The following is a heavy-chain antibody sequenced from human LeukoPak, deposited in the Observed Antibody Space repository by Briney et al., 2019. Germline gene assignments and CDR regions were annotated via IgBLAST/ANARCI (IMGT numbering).Heavy chain of an antibody. CDR2: MNPNSGNT. CDR3: ARDYGDYFSRFDY. V-gene: IGHV1-8*01. CDR1: GYTFTSYD. D-gene: IGHD4-17*01. Sequence: ASVKVSCMASGYTFTSYDINWVRQATGQGLEWMGWMNPNSGNTGYAQKFQGRVTMTRNTSISTAYMELSSLRSEDTAVYYCARDYGDYFSRFDYWGQGTLVTVSS. J-gene: IGHJ4*02.